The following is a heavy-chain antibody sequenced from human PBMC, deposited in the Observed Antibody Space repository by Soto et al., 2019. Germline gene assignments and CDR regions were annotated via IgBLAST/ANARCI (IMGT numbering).Heavy chain of an antibody. V-gene: IGHV3-13*01. Sequence: RGSLRLSCAGSGFTFSTFDIHWVRQAPGKGLEWVSGIGTLSDTFYAASVQGRFTISRQNAKNSVYLQMNSLRAGDTAFYYCARGRSFSYDSTPPPMFDPWGQGTLVTVSS. CDR3: ARGRSFSYDSTPPPMFDP. D-gene: IGHD3-10*01. CDR1: GFTFSTFD. J-gene: IGHJ5*02. CDR2: IGTLSDT.